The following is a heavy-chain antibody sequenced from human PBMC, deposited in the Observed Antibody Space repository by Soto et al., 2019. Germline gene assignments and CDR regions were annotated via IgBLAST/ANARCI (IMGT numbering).Heavy chain of an antibody. J-gene: IGHJ4*02. Sequence: QVQLQESGPGLVKPSQTLSLTCTVSGGSISSGDYYWSWIRQPRGKGLEWIGYIYYSGSTYYNPSLKSRVTISVDTSKNQFSLKLSSVTAADTAVYYCARGPPSSTVTTDYWGQGTLVTVSS. CDR1: GGSISSGDYY. D-gene: IGHD4-4*01. CDR3: ARGPPSSTVTTDY. V-gene: IGHV4-30-4*01. CDR2: IYYSGST.